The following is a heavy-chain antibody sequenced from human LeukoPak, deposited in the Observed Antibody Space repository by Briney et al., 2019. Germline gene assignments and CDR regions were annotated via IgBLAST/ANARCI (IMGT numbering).Heavy chain of an antibody. J-gene: IGHJ4*02. CDR2: ISVSSSTV. Sequence: GGSLRLSCAASGFTFTDYYMSWIRRAPGKGLEWVSYISVSSSTVFYADSVKGRFTISRDNTKNSLYLQMSNLRAEDAAVYYCAREVRGGYSYGYYFDYWGQGTLVTVSS. CDR1: GFTFTDYY. V-gene: IGHV3-11*04. D-gene: IGHD5-18*01. CDR3: AREVRGGYSYGYYFDY.